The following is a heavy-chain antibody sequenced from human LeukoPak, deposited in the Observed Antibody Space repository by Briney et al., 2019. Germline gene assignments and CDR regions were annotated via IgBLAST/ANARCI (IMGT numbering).Heavy chain of an antibody. J-gene: IGHJ4*02. CDR1: GFTFSTYN. D-gene: IGHD3-22*01. CDR3: ARLANPSGYWD. V-gene: IGHV3-53*01. CDR2: VYSGGST. Sequence: GGSLRLSCAASGFTFSTYNMNWVRQAPGKGLEWVSVVYSGGSTFYADSVKGRFTISRDNSKNTLYLQMNSLRAEDTAVYYCARLANPSGYWDWGQGTLVTVSS.